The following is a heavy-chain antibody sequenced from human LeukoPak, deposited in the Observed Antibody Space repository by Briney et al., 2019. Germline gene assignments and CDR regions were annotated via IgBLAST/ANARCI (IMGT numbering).Heavy chain of an antibody. V-gene: IGHV3-53*01. J-gene: IGHJ4*02. Sequence: GGSLRLSCAASGFSVSSNYMSWVRQAPEKGLEWVSIIYNEGSTYYADSVNGRFTISRHNSKNTLYLQMNSLRAEDTAVYYCARGMDTAMGLPDYWGQGTLVTVSS. CDR3: ARGMDTAMGLPDY. CDR1: GFSVSSNY. D-gene: IGHD5-18*01. CDR2: IYNEGST.